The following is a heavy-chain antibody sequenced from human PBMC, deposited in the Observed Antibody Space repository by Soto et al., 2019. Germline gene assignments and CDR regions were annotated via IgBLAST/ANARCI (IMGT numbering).Heavy chain of an antibody. J-gene: IGHJ3*01. D-gene: IGHD3-16*01. CDR1: GGSITNSSYC. CDR2: VCYSGST. CDR3: ARHVGHKNYVDAFDL. Sequence: QLQLQESGPGLVKPSETLSLTCTVSGGSITNSSYCWGWLRQPPGKGLGWMGSVCYSGSTYYKPSLKSRITITVDTSKIQLSLKLSSVTDPDTAVYYCARHVGHKNYVDAFDLWRQGTMLTVSS. V-gene: IGHV4-39*01.